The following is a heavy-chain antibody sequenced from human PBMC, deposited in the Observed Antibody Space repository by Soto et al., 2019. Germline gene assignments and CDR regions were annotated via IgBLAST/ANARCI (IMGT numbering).Heavy chain of an antibody. V-gene: IGHV3-23*01. CDR3: AKASAGYWYFDL. Sequence: EVQLLDSGGGLVQPGGSLRLSCAHSGFTFSNYAMSWVRQAPGKGLEWVSGITVGGATTYYADSVKGRFTISRDNSKNTRYLQMNSLRAKDTAVYYCAKASAGYWYFDLWGRGTLVTVSS. CDR2: ITVGGATT. J-gene: IGHJ2*01. CDR1: GFTFSNYA.